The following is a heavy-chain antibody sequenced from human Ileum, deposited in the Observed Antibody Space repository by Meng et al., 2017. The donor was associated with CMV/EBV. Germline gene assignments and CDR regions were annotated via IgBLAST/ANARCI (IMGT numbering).Heavy chain of an antibody. Sequence: QVELVQSGAEVKKPGASVTVSCKAAGYPFTGFGISWVRQAPGQGLEWIGWISTYNGDTNYAQNVQGRVSMTTDTSTNTVYMELRSLRSDDTAVYYCARDPRYSDNWFRAGDFQQWGQGTLVTVSS. CDR2: ISTYNGDT. CDR1: GYPFTGFG. CDR3: ARDPRYSDNWFRAGDFQQ. J-gene: IGHJ1*01. D-gene: IGHD6-13*01. V-gene: IGHV1-18*01.